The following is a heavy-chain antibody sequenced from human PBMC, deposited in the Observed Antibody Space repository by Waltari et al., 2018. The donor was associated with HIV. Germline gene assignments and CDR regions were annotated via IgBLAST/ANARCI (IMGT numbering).Heavy chain of an antibody. V-gene: IGHV4-39*02. CDR1: DDSFTSSSYF. Sequence: QLPLQESGPGLVKPWDTLSLTCTVSDDSFTSSSYFGGCIRHAPGKGLEWIGSVYDGGTNYYNPSLKSRATVSADTSRRQVSLRLSAVTAEDTAIYYCARGSGSTYGDSFDMWGQGTRVIVSS. CDR2: VYDGGTN. D-gene: IGHD1-26*01. J-gene: IGHJ3*02. CDR3: ARGSGSTYGDSFDM.